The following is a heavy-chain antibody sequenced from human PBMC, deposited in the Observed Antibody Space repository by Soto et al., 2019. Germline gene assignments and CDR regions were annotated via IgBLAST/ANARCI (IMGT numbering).Heavy chain of an antibody. D-gene: IGHD3-3*01. V-gene: IGHV3-74*01. J-gene: IGHJ3*02. Sequence: EVQLVESGGGLVQPGGSLRLSCAASGFTFSSYWMHWVRQAPGKGLVWVSRINSAGSSTSYADSVKGRFTISRDNAKITLYLQMNSLRAEDTAVYYCARGDYFWSGYYTPDIWGQRTMVIVS. CDR3: ARGDYFWSGYYTPDI. CDR2: INSAGSST. CDR1: GFTFSSYW.